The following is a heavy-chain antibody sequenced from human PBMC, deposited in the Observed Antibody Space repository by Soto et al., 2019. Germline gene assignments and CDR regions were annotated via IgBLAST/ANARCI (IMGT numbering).Heavy chain of an antibody. Sequence: SVKVSCKASGGTFSSYTISWVRQAPGQGLEWMGRIIPILGIANYAQKFQGRVTITADKSTSTAYMELSSLRSEDTAVYYCARDERYASSGPVVFDYWGQGTMVTVSS. D-gene: IGHD3-22*01. CDR1: GGTFSSYT. CDR2: IIPILGIA. V-gene: IGHV1-69*04. CDR3: ARDERYASSGPVVFDY. J-gene: IGHJ4*02.